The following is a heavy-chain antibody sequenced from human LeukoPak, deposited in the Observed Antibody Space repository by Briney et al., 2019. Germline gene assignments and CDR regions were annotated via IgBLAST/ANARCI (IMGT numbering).Heavy chain of an antibody. Sequence: PSETLSLTCTVSGGSISNYYWSWIRRPPGKGLEWIGYIHYSGNTNYNPSLQSRVTISVDTSKNQFSLKLTSVTAADTAVYYCARHRRDGYNPPDAFDIWGQGTMVTVSS. J-gene: IGHJ3*02. D-gene: IGHD5-24*01. CDR1: GGSISNYY. V-gene: IGHV4-59*01. CDR2: IHYSGNT. CDR3: ARHRRDGYNPPDAFDI.